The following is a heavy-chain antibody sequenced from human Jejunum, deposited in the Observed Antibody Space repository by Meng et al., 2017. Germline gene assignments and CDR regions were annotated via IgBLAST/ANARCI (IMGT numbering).Heavy chain of an antibody. J-gene: IGHJ4*02. CDR3: ARWEWQHVAYFDY. Sequence: QVKLGVAGGGVGPPGRSLRLSFAVSGFTFSSYGMHGVRQAPGKGLEWVAVIWPDGRNEYYADSVKGRFTISRENSKNTLYLQMNILRAEDTAVYYCARWEWQHVAYFDYWGQGTLVTVSS. CDR1: GFTFSSYG. D-gene: IGHD3-3*01. CDR2: IWPDGRNE. V-gene: IGHV3-33*01.